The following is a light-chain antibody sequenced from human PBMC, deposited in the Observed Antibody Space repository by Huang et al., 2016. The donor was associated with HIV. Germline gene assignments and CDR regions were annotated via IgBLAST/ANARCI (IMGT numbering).Light chain of an antibody. Sequence: ETVMTQSPATLSVSPGETATLSCRASQSVSSNLAWYQQKPGQAPRLLLYGASTRATDIPARFSGGGSGTEFTLTISSLQSEDFAVYYCQQYNNWPPWTFGQGTQVEIK. V-gene: IGKV3-15*01. CDR3: QQYNNWPPWT. CDR2: GAS. J-gene: IGKJ1*01. CDR1: QSVSSN.